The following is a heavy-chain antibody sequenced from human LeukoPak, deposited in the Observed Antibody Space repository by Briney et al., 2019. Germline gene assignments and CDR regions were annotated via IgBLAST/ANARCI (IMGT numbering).Heavy chain of an antibody. CDR3: AKDGSWSCAD. CDR2: IAHHGNNK. Sequence: GGSLRLSCGASGFTFSSSAMHWVRQGPGKGLEWVAYIAHHGNNKYYADSVKGRFTISRDNSKGSLYLQMNSLRADDTAVYYCAKDGSWSCADWGQGTLVRVSS. J-gene: IGHJ4*02. D-gene: IGHD2-8*02. CDR1: GFTFSSSA. V-gene: IGHV3-30*02.